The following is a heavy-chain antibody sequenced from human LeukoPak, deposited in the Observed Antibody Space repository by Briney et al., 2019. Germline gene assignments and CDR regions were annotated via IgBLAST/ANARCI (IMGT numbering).Heavy chain of an antibody. D-gene: IGHD2-15*01. Sequence: GGSLRLSCAASGFTVSSNYMSWVRQAPGKGLEWVSVIYSGGSTYYADSVKGRFTISRDNSKNTLYLQMTSLRAEATAVYYCANPGIGFDAFDIWGQGTMVTVSS. J-gene: IGHJ3*02. CDR3: ANPGIGFDAFDI. V-gene: IGHV3-66*01. CDR2: IYSGGST. CDR1: GFTVSSNY.